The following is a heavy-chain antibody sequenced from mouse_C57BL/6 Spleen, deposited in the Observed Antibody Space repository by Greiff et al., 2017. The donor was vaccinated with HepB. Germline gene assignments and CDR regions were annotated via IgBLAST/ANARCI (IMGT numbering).Heavy chain of an antibody. J-gene: IGHJ2*01. V-gene: IGHV1-50*01. CDR3: AKGDYGNVGDY. CDR1: GYTFTSYW. D-gene: IGHD2-1*01. Sequence: QVQLQQSGAELVKPGASVKLSCKASGYTFTSYWMQWVKQRPGQGLEWIGDIDPSDSYTNYNQKFKGKATLTVDTSSSTAYMQLSSLTSEDSAVYYCAKGDYGNVGDYWGQGTTLTVSS. CDR2: IDPSDSYT.